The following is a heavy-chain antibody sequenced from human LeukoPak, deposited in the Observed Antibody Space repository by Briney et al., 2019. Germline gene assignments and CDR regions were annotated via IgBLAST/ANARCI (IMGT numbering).Heavy chain of an antibody. J-gene: IGHJ4*02. D-gene: IGHD3-10*01. CDR1: GFTFSSYW. Sequence: HPGGSLRLSCVASGFTFSSYWMVWVRQAPGKGLVWVSHINSDGSSTTYADSVKGRFTISRDNAKNTLHLQMNSLRAEDTAVYYCARHRNYNFDYWGQGTLVTVSS. CDR3: ARHRNYNFDY. CDR2: INSDGSST. V-gene: IGHV3-74*01.